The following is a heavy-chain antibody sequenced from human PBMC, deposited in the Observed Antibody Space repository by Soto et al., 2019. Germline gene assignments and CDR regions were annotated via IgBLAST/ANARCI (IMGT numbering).Heavy chain of an antibody. CDR1: GYKFTTYF. Sequence: QVQLVQSGAEVKKPGASVKVACKASGYKFTTYFIHWVRQAPGQGLEWMGMIHPSGDTGYGQKFRGRVTMTIDTSTTTAYMELRNMTSEDTAIYFSVRGYCTTMPCSGKFQHWGQGTLVTVSS. CDR3: VRGYCTTMPCSGKFQH. CDR2: IHPSGDT. V-gene: IGHV1-46*01. D-gene: IGHD2-8*01. J-gene: IGHJ1*01.